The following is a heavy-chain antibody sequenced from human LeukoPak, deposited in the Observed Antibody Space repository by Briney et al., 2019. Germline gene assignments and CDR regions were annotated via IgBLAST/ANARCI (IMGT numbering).Heavy chain of an antibody. CDR1: GGSTTSSSYH. D-gene: IGHD3-9*01. CDR3: ARSTGYYAPFDP. CDR2: MFHGGST. Sequence: KPSETLSLTCTVSGGSTTSSSYHWVWIRQPPGEGLEWIGSMFHGGSTYDNPSLKSRVTISGDASKNQFSLKLSSVTAADTAVYYCARSTGYYAPFDPWGQGTLVTVSS. V-gene: IGHV4-39*01. J-gene: IGHJ5*02.